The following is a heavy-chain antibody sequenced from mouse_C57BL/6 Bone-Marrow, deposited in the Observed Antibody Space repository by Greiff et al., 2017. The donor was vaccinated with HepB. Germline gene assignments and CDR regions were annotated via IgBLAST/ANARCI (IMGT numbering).Heavy chain of an antibody. Sequence: QVQLQQSGAELARPGASVKLSCKASGYTFTSYGISWVKQRTGQGLEWIGEIYPRSGNTYYNEKFKGKATLTADKSSSTAYMELRSLTSEDSAVYFCAREVSTMVTGSYWYFDVWGTGTTVTVSS. CDR1: GYTFTSYG. CDR3: AREVSTMVTGSYWYFDV. J-gene: IGHJ1*03. V-gene: IGHV1-81*01. CDR2: IYPRSGNT. D-gene: IGHD2-2*01.